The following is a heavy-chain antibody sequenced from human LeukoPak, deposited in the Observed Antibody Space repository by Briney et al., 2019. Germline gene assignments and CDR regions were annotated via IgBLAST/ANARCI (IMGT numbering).Heavy chain of an antibody. CDR2: IYSGGST. V-gene: IGHV3-66*02. Sequence: PEGSLRLSCAASGFTVSSNYMSWVRQAPGKGLEWVSVIYSGGSTYYADSVKGRFTISRDNSKNTLYLQMNSLRAEDTAVYYCARDQSPLPYYYDSSGYYGTLGDAFDIWGQGTMVTVSS. D-gene: IGHD3-22*01. J-gene: IGHJ3*02. CDR1: GFTVSSNY. CDR3: ARDQSPLPYYYDSSGYYGTLGDAFDI.